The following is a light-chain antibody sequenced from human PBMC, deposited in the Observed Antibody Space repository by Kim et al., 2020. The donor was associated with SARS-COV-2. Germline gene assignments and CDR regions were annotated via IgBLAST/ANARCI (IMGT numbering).Light chain of an antibody. J-gene: IGKJ4*01. CDR3: QQRSNWPPPT. CDR1: QSVSSD. CDR2: DAS. Sequence: CPGERATLPCRASQSVSSDLAWYQQKPGQAPRLLIYDASNRATGIPARFSGSGSGTDFTLTISSLEPEDFAVYYCQQRSNWPPPTFGGGTKVDIK. V-gene: IGKV3-11*01.